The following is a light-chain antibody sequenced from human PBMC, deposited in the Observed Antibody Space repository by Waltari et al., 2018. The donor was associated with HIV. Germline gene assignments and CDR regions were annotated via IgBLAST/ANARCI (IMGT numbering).Light chain of an antibody. CDR1: SSDVGGYNH. Sequence: QSALTQPRSVSGSPGQSVTISCTGTSSDVGGYNHVSWYQQHPGKAPKLMIYDVSKRPSGVPDRSSGSKSGNTASLTISGLQAEDEADYYCCSYAGSYTFYVFGTGTKVTVL. J-gene: IGLJ1*01. CDR2: DVS. V-gene: IGLV2-11*01. CDR3: CSYAGSYTFYV.